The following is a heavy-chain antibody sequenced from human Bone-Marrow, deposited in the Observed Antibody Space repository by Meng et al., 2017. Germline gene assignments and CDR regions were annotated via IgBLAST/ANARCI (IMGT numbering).Heavy chain of an antibody. D-gene: IGHD3-9*01. CDR1: SGSISTRTYY. J-gene: IGHJ5*02. CDR2: IYYRGST. CDR3: ARDGWGFEGFDP. V-gene: IGHV4-39*07. Sequence: SETLSLTCTVSSGSISTRTYYWGWIRQPPGKGLEYIGGIYYRGSTDYNPSLKSRVTMSVDTSRNQFSLKLRSVTAADTAVYYCARDGWGFEGFDPWGQGILVTVSS.